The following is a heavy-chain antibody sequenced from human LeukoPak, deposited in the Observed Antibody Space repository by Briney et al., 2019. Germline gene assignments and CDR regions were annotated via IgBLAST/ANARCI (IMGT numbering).Heavy chain of an antibody. Sequence: ASVKVSCKAFGYTFTNNWMHWVRQAPGKGLEWMGGFDPEDGETIYAQKFQGRVTMTEDTSTDTAYMELSSLRSEDTAVYYCATPQAGSWIQTGLDAFDIWGQGTMVTVSS. V-gene: IGHV1-24*01. CDR2: FDPEDGET. D-gene: IGHD5-18*01. J-gene: IGHJ3*02. CDR1: GYTFTNNW. CDR3: ATPQAGSWIQTGLDAFDI.